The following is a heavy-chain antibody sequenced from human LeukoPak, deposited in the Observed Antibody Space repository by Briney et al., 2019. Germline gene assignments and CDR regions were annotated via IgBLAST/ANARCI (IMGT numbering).Heavy chain of an antibody. CDR3: ARGAPGIAVAGTDQIDY. Sequence: GGSLRLSCAASGFTVSSNYMSWVRQAPGKGLEWVSVIYSGGSTYYADSVKGRFTISRDNSKNTLYLQMNSLRAEDTAVYYCARGAPGIAVAGTDQIDYWGQGTLVTVSS. CDR1: GFTVSSNY. J-gene: IGHJ4*02. CDR2: IYSGGST. V-gene: IGHV3-53*01. D-gene: IGHD6-19*01.